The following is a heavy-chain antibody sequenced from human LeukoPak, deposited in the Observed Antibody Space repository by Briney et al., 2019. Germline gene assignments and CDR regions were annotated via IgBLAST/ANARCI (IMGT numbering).Heavy chain of an antibody. CDR3: AAFDNYYDSSGYDG. CDR1: GFTFTSSA. D-gene: IGHD3-22*01. J-gene: IGHJ4*02. V-gene: IGHV1-58*02. Sequence: SVKVSCKASGFTFTSSAMQWVRQARGQRLEWIGWIVVCSGNTNYAQKFQERVTITRDMSTSTAYMELRSLRSEDTAVYYCAAFDNYYDSSGYDGWGQGTLVTVSS. CDR2: IVVCSGNT.